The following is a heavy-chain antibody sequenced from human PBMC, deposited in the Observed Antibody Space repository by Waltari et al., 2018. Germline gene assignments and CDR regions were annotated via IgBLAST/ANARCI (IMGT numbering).Heavy chain of an antibody. CDR2: IYHSGST. J-gene: IGHJ3*02. V-gene: IGHV4-38-2*01. CDR3: ASVITMVQGVPGAFDI. D-gene: IGHD3-10*01. CDR1: GYSISSGYY. Sequence: QVQLQESGPGLVKPSETLSLTCAVSGYSISSGYYWGWIRQPPGKGLEWIGSIYHSGSTYYNPSLKSRVTISVDTSKNQFSLKLSSVTAADTAVYYCASVITMVQGVPGAFDIWGQGTMVTVSS.